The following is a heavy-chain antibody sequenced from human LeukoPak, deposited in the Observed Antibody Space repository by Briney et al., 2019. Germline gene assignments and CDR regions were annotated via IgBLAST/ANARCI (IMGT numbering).Heavy chain of an antibody. J-gene: IGHJ4*02. V-gene: IGHV3-23*01. D-gene: IGHD3-10*01. CDR1: GFTFSSYA. CDR2: ISGSGGST. CDR3: AKTRITMLRGFDY. Sequence: GGSLRLSCAASGFTFSSYAMSWVGEAPGKGGEWGSAISGSGGSTYYADSVKGRFTISRDNSKNTLYLQMTSLRAEDTAVYYCAKTRITMLRGFDYWGQGPLVTVSS.